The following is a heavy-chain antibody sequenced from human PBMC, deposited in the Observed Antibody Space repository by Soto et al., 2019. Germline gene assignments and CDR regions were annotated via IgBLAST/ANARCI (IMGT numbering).Heavy chain of an antibody. CDR3: ARHMRSGYYRYYYGMDV. V-gene: IGHV5-51*01. CDR1: GYSFTSYW. J-gene: IGHJ6*02. D-gene: IGHD3-3*01. Sequence: RGESLKISCKGSGYSFTSYWIGWVRQMPVKGLEWMGIIYPGDSDTRYSPSFQGQVTISADKSISTAYLQWSSLKASDTAMYYCARHMRSGYYRYYYGMDVWGQGTTVTVSS. CDR2: IYPGDSDT.